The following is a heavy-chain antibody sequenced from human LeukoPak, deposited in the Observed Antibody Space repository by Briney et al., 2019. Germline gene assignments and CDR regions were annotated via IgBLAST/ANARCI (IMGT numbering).Heavy chain of an antibody. V-gene: IGHV6-1*01. CDR1: GDSVSSNNVG. J-gene: IGHJ2*01. D-gene: IGHD6-19*01. CDR2: TYYRYEWYN. CDR3: ARDERAGYFDL. Sequence: SQTLSFTCAISGDSVSSNNVGWSWIRQSPSRGLEWLGRTYYRYEWYNDYAESLKSRIAINPDTSRNQFSLHLNSVTPEDTAVYYCARDERAGYFDLWGRGTLVTVSS.